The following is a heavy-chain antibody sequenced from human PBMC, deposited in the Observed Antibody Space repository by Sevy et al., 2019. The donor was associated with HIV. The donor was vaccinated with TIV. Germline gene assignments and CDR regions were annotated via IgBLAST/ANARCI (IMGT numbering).Heavy chain of an antibody. CDR3: ASTNSLLNDAFDI. CDR2: ISSSSSYI. CDR1: GFTFSSYS. J-gene: IGHJ3*02. D-gene: IGHD2-15*01. V-gene: IGHV3-21*03. Sequence: GGSLRLSCAASGFTFSSYSMNWVRQAPGKGLEWVSSISSSSSYIYYADSVKGRFTMSRDNANNSLYLQMNSLRAEDTAVYYCASTNSLLNDAFDIWGQGTMFTDSS.